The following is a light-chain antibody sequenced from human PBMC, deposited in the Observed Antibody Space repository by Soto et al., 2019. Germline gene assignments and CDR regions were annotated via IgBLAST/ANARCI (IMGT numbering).Light chain of an antibody. Sequence: EIVMTQSPATLSVSPGERATLSCRASQSVSSNLAWYQKKPGQAPRLLIYGASSRATGIPDRFSGSGSGTDFTLTISRLEPEDFAVYYCQQYGSSRTFGQGTKVDIK. CDR3: QQYGSSRT. CDR1: QSVSSN. J-gene: IGKJ1*01. V-gene: IGKV3-20*01. CDR2: GAS.